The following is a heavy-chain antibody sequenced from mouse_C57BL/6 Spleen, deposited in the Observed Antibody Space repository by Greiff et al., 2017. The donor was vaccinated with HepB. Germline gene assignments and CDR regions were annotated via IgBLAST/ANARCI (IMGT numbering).Heavy chain of an antibody. D-gene: IGHD2-4*01. CDR2: IDPSDSYT. CDR1: GYTFTSYW. J-gene: IGHJ1*03. V-gene: IGHV1-69*01. Sequence: VQLQQPGAELVMPGASVKLSCKASGYTFTSYWMHWVKQRPGQGLEWIGEIDPSDSYTNYNQKFKGKSTLTVDKSSSTAYMQLSSLTSEDSAVYYCARGYYDYDRYFDVWGTGTTVTVSS. CDR3: ARGYYDYDRYFDV.